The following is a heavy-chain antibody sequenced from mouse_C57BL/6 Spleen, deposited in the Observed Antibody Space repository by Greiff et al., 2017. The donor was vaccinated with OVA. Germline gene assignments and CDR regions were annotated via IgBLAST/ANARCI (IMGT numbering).Heavy chain of an antibody. CDR2: INPNNGGT. CDR3: ARKNYDYGGAMDY. Sequence: VQLQQSGPELVKPGASVKIPCKASGYTFTDYNMDWVKQSHGKSLEWIGDINPNNGGTIYNQKFKGKATLTVDKSSSTAYMELRSLTSEDTAVYYGARKNYDYGGAMDYWGQGTSVTVSS. J-gene: IGHJ4*01. D-gene: IGHD2-4*01. CDR1: GYTFTDYN. V-gene: IGHV1-18*01.